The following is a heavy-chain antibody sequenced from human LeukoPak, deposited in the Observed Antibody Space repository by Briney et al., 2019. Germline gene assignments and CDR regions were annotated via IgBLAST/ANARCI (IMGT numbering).Heavy chain of an antibody. D-gene: IGHD1-26*01. CDR3: ARRWEIAPGDWYFDY. J-gene: IGHJ4*02. V-gene: IGHV3-11*04. CDR2: ISSSGRTI. CDR1: GFTFSDYY. Sequence: PGGSLRLSCAASGFTFSDYYMSWIRQAPGKGLERVSYISSSGRTIYYADSLKGRFTISRDNAKNSLYLQVISLRAEDTAVYYCARRWEIAPGDWYFDYWGQGTLVTVSS.